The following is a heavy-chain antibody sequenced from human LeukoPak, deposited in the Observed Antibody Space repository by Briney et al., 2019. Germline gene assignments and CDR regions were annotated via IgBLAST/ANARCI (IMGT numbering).Heavy chain of an antibody. CDR3: ARHHCSSTSCPIDY. CDR2: IYYSGST. V-gene: IGHV4-59*08. J-gene: IGHJ4*02. CDR1: GGSISSSH. D-gene: IGHD2-2*01. Sequence: KPSETLSLTCSVSGGSISSSHWSWIRPPPGKGLECIGYIYYSGSTNYNPSLKSRVTISVDTSKNQFSLKLSSVTAADTAVYYCARHHCSSTSCPIDYWGQGTLVTVS.